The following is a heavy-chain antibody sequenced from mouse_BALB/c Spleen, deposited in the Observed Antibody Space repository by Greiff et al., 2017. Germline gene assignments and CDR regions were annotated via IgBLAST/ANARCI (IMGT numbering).Heavy chain of an antibody. CDR1: GFTFTDYY. Sequence: EVQLVESGGGLVQPGGSLRLSCATSGFTFTDYYMSWVRQPPGKALEWLGFIRNKANGYTTEYSASVKGRFTISRDNSQSILYLQMNTLRAEDSATYYCARDSDSSGTWFAYWGQGTLVTVSA. V-gene: IGHV7-3*02. D-gene: IGHD3-2*01. CDR3: ARDSDSSGTWFAY. CDR2: IRNKANGYTT. J-gene: IGHJ3*01.